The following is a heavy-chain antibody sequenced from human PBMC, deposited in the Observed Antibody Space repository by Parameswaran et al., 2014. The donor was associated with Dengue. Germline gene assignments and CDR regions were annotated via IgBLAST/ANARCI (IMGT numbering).Heavy chain of an antibody. CDR2: INPSGGST. J-gene: IGHJ3*02. CDR3: ARGAVSGDRAIDAFDI. Sequence: WVRQAPGQGLEWMGIINPSGGSTSYAQKFQGRVTMTRDTSTSTVYMELSSLRSEDTAVYYCARGAVSGDRAIDAFDIWGQGDNGHRLL. D-gene: IGHD7-27*01. V-gene: IGHV1-46*01.